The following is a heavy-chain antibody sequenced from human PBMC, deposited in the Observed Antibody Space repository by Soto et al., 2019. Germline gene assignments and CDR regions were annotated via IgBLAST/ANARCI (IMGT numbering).Heavy chain of an antibody. CDR2: ISGSGGST. V-gene: IGHV3-23*01. D-gene: IGHD3-3*01. CDR3: AKDRRRFLEWFLKGDGYEYLDV. J-gene: IGHJ6*03. Sequence: EVQLLESGGGLVQPGGSLRLSCAASGFTFSSYAMSWVRQAPGKGLEWVSAISGSGGSTYYADSVKGRFTISRDNSKNTLYLQMNSLRAEDTAVYYCAKDRRRFLEWFLKGDGYEYLDVWGKGTKVTVSS. CDR1: GFTFSSYA.